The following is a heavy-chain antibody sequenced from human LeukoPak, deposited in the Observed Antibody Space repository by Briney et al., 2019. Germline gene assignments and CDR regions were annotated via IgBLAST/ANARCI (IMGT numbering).Heavy chain of an antibody. CDR3: ASPRWLQSVYYYYYMDV. J-gene: IGHJ6*03. V-gene: IGHV3-7*01. D-gene: IGHD5-24*01. Sequence: GGSLRLYCAASGFTFSSYWMSWVRQAPGKGLEWVANIKQDGSEKYYVDSVKGRFTISRDNAKNSLYLQMNSLRAEDTAVYYCASPRWLQSVYYYYYMDVWGKGTTVTVSS. CDR2: IKQDGSEK. CDR1: GFTFSSYW.